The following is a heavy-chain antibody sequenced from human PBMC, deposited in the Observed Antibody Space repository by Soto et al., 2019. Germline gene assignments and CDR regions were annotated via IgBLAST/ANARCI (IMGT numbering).Heavy chain of an antibody. D-gene: IGHD2-15*01. CDR1: GYTFTSYG. CDR2: ISAYNGNT. V-gene: IGHV1-18*01. CDR3: ARDRAPGVVVVARRGMDV. J-gene: IGHJ6*02. Sequence: ASVKVSCKASGYTFTSYGISWVRQAPGQGLEWMGWISAYNGNTNYAQKLQGRVTMTTDTSTSTAYMELRSLGSDDTAVYYCARDRAPGVVVVARRGMDVWGQGTTVTVSS.